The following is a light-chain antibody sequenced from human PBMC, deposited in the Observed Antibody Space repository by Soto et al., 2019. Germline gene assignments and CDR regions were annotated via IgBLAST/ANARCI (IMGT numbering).Light chain of an antibody. Sequence: QSVLTQSPSASASLGASVNVTCTLSSGHSNYAIAWHQQQPEKGPRYLMKLNTDGSHTKGDGIPDRFSGSSSGAERYLTISSLQSDDEADYYCQTWGTGIVVFGGGTQLTVL. CDR1: SGHSNYA. J-gene: IGLJ2*01. CDR2: LNTDGSH. CDR3: QTWGTGIVV. V-gene: IGLV4-69*01.